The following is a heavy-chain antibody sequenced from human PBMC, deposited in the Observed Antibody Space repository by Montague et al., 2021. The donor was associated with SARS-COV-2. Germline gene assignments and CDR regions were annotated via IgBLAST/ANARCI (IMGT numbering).Heavy chain of an antibody. J-gene: IGHJ4*02. CDR2: IGPSGST. Sequence: SETLSLTCGVSGGSLSGYHWSWIRQPPGKGLERIGEIGPSGSTNYNPSLKSRVIISLDTSKNQFSLKLSSVTAADTAVYYCARGLIDITMMVVVFTGASLYFDYWGQGALGTVSS. V-gene: IGHV4-34*01. D-gene: IGHD3-22*01. CDR3: ARGLIDITMMVVVFTGASLYFDY. CDR1: GGSLSGYH.